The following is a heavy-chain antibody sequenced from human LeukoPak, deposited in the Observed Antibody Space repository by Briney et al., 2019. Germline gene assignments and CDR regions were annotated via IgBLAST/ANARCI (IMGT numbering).Heavy chain of an antibody. CDR3: ARDIQSYYDSSGFDYYYYGMDV. CDR1: GDSVSSNSAA. V-gene: IGHV6-1*01. Sequence: SQTLSLTCAISGDSVSSNSAAWNWIRQSPSRGLEWLGRTYYRSKWYNDYAVSVKSRITINPDTSKNQFSLQLNSVTPEDTAVYYCARDIQSYYDSSGFDYYYYGMDVWGQGTTVTVSS. D-gene: IGHD3-22*01. J-gene: IGHJ6*02. CDR2: TYYRSKWYN.